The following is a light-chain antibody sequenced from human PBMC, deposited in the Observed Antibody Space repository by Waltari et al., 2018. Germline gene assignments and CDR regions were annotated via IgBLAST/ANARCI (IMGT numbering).Light chain of an antibody. V-gene: IGKV3D-15*01. CDR2: GAS. CDR3: QQYNNWPPLFT. Sequence: EVVMTQSPATLSVSPGDRATLSCRASQSVSSNLAWYQQKPGQAPRLHIYGASTRATGMPARFSGNGSGTEFNLTISSLQSEDFAVYYCQQYNNWPPLFTFGPGTKVDMK. CDR1: QSVSSN. J-gene: IGKJ3*01.